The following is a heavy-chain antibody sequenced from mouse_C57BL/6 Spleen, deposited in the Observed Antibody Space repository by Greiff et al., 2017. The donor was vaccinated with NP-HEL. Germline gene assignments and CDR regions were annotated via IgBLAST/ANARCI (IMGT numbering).Heavy chain of an antibody. V-gene: IGHV1-7*01. Sequence: QVQLQQPGAELVKPGASVKLSCKASGYTFTSYWMHWVKQRPGQGLEWIGYINPSSGYTKYNQKFKDKATLTADKSSSTAYMQLSSLTYDDSAVYYCAIDSSGPFDYWGQGTTLTVSS. CDR2: INPSSGYT. J-gene: IGHJ2*01. D-gene: IGHD3-2*02. CDR1: GYTFTSYW. CDR3: AIDSSGPFDY.